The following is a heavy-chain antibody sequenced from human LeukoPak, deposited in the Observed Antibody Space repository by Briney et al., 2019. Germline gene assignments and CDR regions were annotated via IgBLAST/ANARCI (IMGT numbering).Heavy chain of an antibody. CDR3: ASDFEYSSSVDAFDI. CDR1: GGSISDYY. D-gene: IGHD6-6*01. V-gene: IGHV4-4*07. J-gene: IGHJ3*02. Sequence: SETLSLTCTVSGGSISDYYWSWIRQPAGKGLEWIGLIYSRGNTNYKPSLKSRVTMSVDTSKNQLSLKLSSVTAADTALYACASDFEYSSSVDAFDIWGQGTMVTVSS. CDR2: IYSRGNT.